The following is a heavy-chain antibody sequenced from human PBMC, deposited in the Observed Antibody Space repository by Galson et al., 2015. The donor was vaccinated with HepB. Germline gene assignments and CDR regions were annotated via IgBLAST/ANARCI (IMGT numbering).Heavy chain of an antibody. D-gene: IGHD2-2*01. CDR2: ISWNSGSI. Sequence: SLRLSCAASGFTFDDYAMHWVRQAPGKGLEWVSGISWNSGSIGYADSVKGRFTISRDNAKNSLYLQMNSLRAEDTALYYCIAGGAGYCSSTSCWGPFDYWGQGTLVTVSS. J-gene: IGHJ4*02. CDR3: IAGGAGYCSSTSCWGPFDY. CDR1: GFTFDDYA. V-gene: IGHV3-9*01.